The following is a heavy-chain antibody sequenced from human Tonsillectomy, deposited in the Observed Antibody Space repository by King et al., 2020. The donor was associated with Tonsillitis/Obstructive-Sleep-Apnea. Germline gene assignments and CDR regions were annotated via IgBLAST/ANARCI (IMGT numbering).Heavy chain of an antibody. V-gene: IGHV1-69*10. CDR1: GGTFDSYA. CDR2: IIPILGLA. Sequence: QLVQSGAEVKKPGTSVKVSCKASGGTFDSYALSWVRQAPGQGLEWMGGIIPILGLADYEQKFQGRVTITADRSTSTAYMELSSLRSEDTAVYYCAREGDIVVVSVAIDDYYYGMDVWGQGTTVTVSS. J-gene: IGHJ6*02. D-gene: IGHD2-2*02. CDR3: AREGDIVVVSVAIDDYYYGMDV.